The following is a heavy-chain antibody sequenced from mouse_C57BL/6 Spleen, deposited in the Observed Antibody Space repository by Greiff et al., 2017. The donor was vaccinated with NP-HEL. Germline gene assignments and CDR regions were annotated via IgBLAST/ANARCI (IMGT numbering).Heavy chain of an antibody. J-gene: IGHJ2*01. CDR3: TSTVFGY. CDR2: IDPETGGT. Sequence: QVQLQQSGAELVRPGASVTLSCKASGYTFTDYEMHWVKQTPVHGLEWIGAIDPETGGTAYNQKFKGKAILTADKSSSTAYMGLRSLTSEDYAVYYCTSTVFGYWGQGTTLTVSS. V-gene: IGHV1-15*01. D-gene: IGHD4-1*02. CDR1: GYTFTDYE.